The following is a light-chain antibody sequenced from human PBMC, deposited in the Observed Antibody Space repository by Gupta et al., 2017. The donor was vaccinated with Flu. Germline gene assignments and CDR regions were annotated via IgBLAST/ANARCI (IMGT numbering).Light chain of an antibody. J-gene: IGLJ1*01. Sequence: QSVLTHPPSVSGAPVLMVTTSCTGSSSNIGAGYDVHWYPQRPGTAPKHLIYGHSTRPSGVPARFSGSKSGTSASLAIHGLQDEDEADYYCKSYDTSLSGYVFGTGTKLTVL. CDR2: GHS. CDR1: SSNIGAGYD. V-gene: IGLV1-40*01. CDR3: KSYDTSLSGYV.